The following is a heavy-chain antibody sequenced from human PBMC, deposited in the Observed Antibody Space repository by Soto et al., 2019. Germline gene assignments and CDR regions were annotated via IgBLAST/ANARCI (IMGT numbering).Heavy chain of an antibody. J-gene: IGHJ4*02. CDR1: GFTFSNYW. D-gene: IGHD5-18*01. V-gene: IGHV3-7*03. CDR3: ARGLSGYRYGYLPYYFDF. CDR2: IKQDGSEK. Sequence: GGSLRLSCAASGFTFSNYWMSWVRQAPGKGLEWVANIKQDGSEKYYVDSVKGRFTISRDNAKNSLYLQMNSLRAEDTAVYYCARGLSGYRYGYLPYYFDFWGQGTLVTVSS.